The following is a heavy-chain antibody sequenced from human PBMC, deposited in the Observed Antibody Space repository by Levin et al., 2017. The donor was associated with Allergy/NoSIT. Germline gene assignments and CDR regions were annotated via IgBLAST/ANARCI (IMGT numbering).Heavy chain of an antibody. CDR1: GGFISSGGNS. J-gene: IGHJ2*01. CDR2: VFHSGDT. CDR3: ARAPRPSSSFWGNHRLPSRDWYSDL. D-gene: IGHD3-16*02. V-gene: IGHV4-30-2*01. Sequence: LRLSCAVSGGFISSGGNSWGWIRQPPGKGLEWIGCVFHSGDTYYNPSLKSRVTISVDRSKNQFSLQLSSATAADTAVYYCARAPRPSSSFWGNHRLPSRDWYSDLWGRGTLVTVSS.